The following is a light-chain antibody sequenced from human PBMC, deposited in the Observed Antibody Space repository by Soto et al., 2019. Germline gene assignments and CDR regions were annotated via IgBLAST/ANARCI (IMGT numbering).Light chain of an antibody. CDR1: SSNIGNNY. CDR2: DNN. Sequence: QSVLTQPPSVSAAPGQKVTISCSGSSSNIGNNYVSWYQQFPGTAPKLLIYDNNKRPSGIPDRFSGSKSGTSATLGIAGLQTGDEADYYCGTWDSGLSAGVFGGGTKVTVL. J-gene: IGLJ3*02. V-gene: IGLV1-51*01. CDR3: GTWDSGLSAGV.